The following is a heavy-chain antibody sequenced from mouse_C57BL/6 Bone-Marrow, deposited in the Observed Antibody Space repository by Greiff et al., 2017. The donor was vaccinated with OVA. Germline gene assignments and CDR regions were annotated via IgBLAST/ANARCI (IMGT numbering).Heavy chain of an antibody. CDR2: ISSGGSYT. CDR1: GFTFSSYG. D-gene: IGHD2-5*01. V-gene: IGHV5-6*01. J-gene: IGHJ2*01. Sequence: DVHLVESGGDLVKPGGSLKLSCAASGFTFSSYGMSWVRQTPDKRLEWVATISSGGSYTYYPDSVKGRFTISRDNAKNTLYLQMSSLKSEDTAMYYCARRYYSKNYFDYWGQGTTLTVSS. CDR3: ARRYYSKNYFDY.